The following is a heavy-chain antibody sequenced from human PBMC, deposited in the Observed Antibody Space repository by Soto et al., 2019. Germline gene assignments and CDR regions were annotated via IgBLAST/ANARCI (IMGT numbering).Heavy chain of an antibody. CDR3: SIGFSVCSCYFHVQKQFAP. CDR1: GYTFTSYA. Sequence: ASVKVSCKASGYTFTSYAMHWVRQAPGQRLERMGWINAGNGNTKYSQKYQGRVTITRDTSASTAYMELSSLRSEDTAVFYCSIGFSVCSCYFHVQKQFAPSGQGSLV. D-gene: IGHD2-15*01. V-gene: IGHV1-3*01. CDR2: INAGNGNT. J-gene: IGHJ5*02.